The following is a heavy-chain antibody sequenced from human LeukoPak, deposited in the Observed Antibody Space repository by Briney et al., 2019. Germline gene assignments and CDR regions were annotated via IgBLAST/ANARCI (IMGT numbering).Heavy chain of an antibody. Sequence: GGSLRLSCAASGFTFSSYSMNWVRQAPGKGLEWVSSISSSSSYIYYADSVKGRFTISRDNAKNSLYLQMNSLRAEDTAVYYYAGWGAGEGGYFDYWGQGTLVTVSS. CDR1: GFTFSSYS. V-gene: IGHV3-21*01. J-gene: IGHJ4*02. D-gene: IGHD7-27*01. CDR3: AGWGAGEGGYFDY. CDR2: ISSSSSYI.